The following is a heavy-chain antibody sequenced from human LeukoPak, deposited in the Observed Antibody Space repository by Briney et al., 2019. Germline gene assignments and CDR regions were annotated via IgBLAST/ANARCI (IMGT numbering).Heavy chain of an antibody. J-gene: IGHJ5*02. D-gene: IGHD3-3*01. CDR1: GYTFIGYY. CDR3: ARVRITIFGVVPSFDP. Sequence: ASVKVSCKASGYTFIGYYMHWVRRAPGQGLEWMGWINPNSGGTNYAQKFQGRVTMTRDTSISTAYMELSRLRSDDTAVYYCARVRITIFGVVPSFDPWGQGTLVTVSS. CDR2: INPNSGGT. V-gene: IGHV1-2*02.